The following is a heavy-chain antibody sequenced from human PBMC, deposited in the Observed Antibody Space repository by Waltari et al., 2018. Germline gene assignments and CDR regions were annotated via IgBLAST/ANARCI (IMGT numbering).Heavy chain of an antibody. J-gene: IGHJ4*02. Sequence: EVQLVESGGGLVQPGGSLRLSCAAYGFIFSTYSMNWVRQDPGKGLEWLSYISVSSRTIYYAGSEKGRLTIARDNAKNSLYLHMNSLRAEDTAIYYCARDKTPVDYRGQGTLVTVSS. V-gene: IGHV3-48*04. CDR2: ISVSSRTI. CDR1: GFIFSTYS. CDR3: ARDKTPVDY. D-gene: IGHD2-15*01.